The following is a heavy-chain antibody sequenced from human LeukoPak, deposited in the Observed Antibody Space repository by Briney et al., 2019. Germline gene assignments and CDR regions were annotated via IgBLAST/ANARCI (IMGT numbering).Heavy chain of an antibody. J-gene: IGHJ4*02. CDR1: GGSISSYY. V-gene: IGHV4-4*07. Sequence: SETLSLTCTVSGGSISSYYWSWIRQPAGKGLEWIGRIYTSGSTNYNPSLKSRVTMSVDTSKNQFSLKLSSVTAADTAVYYCAIYSSSWLPYDYWGQGTLVTVSS. CDR3: AIYSSSWLPYDY. D-gene: IGHD6-13*01. CDR2: IYTSGST.